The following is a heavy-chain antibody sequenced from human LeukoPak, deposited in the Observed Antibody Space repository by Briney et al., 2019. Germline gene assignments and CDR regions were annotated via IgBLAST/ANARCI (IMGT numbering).Heavy chain of an antibody. D-gene: IGHD5-12*01. V-gene: IGHV3-48*04. CDR2: ISSSSSTI. CDR3: AREGRERGYSGYGIFDY. J-gene: IGHJ4*02. CDR1: GFTFSSYS. Sequence: GGSLRLSCAASGFTFSSYSMNWVRQAPGKGLEWVSYISSSSSTIYYADSVKGRFTITRDNAKNSLYLQMNSLRAEDTAVYYCAREGRERGYSGYGIFDYWGQGTLVTVSS.